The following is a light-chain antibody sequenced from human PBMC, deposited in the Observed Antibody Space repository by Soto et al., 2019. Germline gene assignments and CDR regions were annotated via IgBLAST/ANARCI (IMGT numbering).Light chain of an antibody. V-gene: IGKV3-20*01. J-gene: IGKJ1*01. CDR3: QQYGDSPPT. CDR2: GAS. CDR1: QSLSTNY. Sequence: EIVLTQSPGTLSLSPGERATLSCRASQSLSTNYLAWYQRKPGQAPRLLIYGASSRATDIPRRFSGSGSGIDFTLTITRLEPEDFAVYYCQQYGDSPPTFGQGTKV.